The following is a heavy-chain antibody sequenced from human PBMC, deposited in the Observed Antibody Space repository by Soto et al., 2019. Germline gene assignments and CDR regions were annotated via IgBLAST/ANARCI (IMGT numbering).Heavy chain of an antibody. D-gene: IGHD2-2*01. CDR2: ISSDGSNE. CDR3: AKQISPYCSRVTCYDLYFYYAMAV. V-gene: IGHV3-30*18. J-gene: IGHJ6*02. Sequence: QVQLVESGGGVVQPGRSLRLSCAASGFPFSDYGIHWVRQAPGKGLEWVAVISSDGSNEYYADSVKGRFTISRDNSKNTVYLQMNSLTTEDSASYYCAKQISPYCSRVTCYDLYFYYAMAVWGQGTTVTVSS. CDR1: GFPFSDYG.